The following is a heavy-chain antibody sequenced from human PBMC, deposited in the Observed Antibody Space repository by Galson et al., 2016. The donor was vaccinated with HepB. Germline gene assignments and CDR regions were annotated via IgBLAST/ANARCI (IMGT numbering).Heavy chain of an antibody. Sequence: SLRLSCAASGFTVSRNQMTWVRQAPGKGLEWVSVIYPGGSTYYGDSAKGRFTISRDNSKNTLYLQMNSLRAEDTAVYYCARDNFYGSGTYPPYYYYMDVWGKGTTVTVSS. CDR1: GFTVSRNQ. D-gene: IGHD3-10*01. V-gene: IGHV3-53*01. J-gene: IGHJ6*03. CDR3: ARDNFYGSGTYPPYYYYMDV. CDR2: IYPGGST.